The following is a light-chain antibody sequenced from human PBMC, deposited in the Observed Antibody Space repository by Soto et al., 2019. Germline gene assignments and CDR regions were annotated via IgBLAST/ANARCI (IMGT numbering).Light chain of an antibody. CDR3: QQYFRFRA. V-gene: IGKV1-5*03. CDR2: KAS. Sequence: DIPMTQSPSTLSASVGDIVIITCRASQSISTWLAWHQQKPGKAPKLLISKASSLESGVPARFSGSGSGTEFTLTISSLQPDDFATYYCQQYFRFRALGQGTKVDIK. CDR1: QSISTW. J-gene: IGKJ1*01.